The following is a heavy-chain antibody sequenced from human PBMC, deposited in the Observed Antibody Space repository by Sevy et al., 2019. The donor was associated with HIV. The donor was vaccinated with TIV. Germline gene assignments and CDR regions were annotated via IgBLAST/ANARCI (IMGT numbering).Heavy chain of an antibody. V-gene: IGHV3-23*01. CDR2: ISGSGGST. CDR1: GFTFSTYV. J-gene: IGHJ6*02. Sequence: GGSLRLSCAASGFTFSTYVMNWVRQAPGKGLEWVSGISGSGGSTYYADSVKGRFTISRDKSKKALNLQMNSLRAEDTAVYYGAKGDASYYGMDVWGQRTTVTFSS. D-gene: IGHD1-26*01. CDR3: AKGDASYYGMDV.